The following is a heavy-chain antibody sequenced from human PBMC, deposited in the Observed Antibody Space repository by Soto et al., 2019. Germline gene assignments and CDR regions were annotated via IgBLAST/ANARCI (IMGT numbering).Heavy chain of an antibody. CDR1: GFTFSSYA. D-gene: IGHD4-17*01. CDR2: ISYDGSNK. V-gene: IGHV3-30-3*01. Sequence: GGSLRLSCAASGFTFSSYAMHWVRQAPGKGLEWVAVISYDGSNKYYADSVKGRFTISRDNSKNTLYLQMNSLRAEDTAVYYCARDRYGDYGLEPNYFDYWGQGTLVTVSS. J-gene: IGHJ4*02. CDR3: ARDRYGDYGLEPNYFDY.